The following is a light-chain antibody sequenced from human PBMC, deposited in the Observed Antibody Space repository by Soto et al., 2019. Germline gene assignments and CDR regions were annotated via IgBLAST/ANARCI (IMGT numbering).Light chain of an antibody. J-gene: IGLJ1*01. CDR2: DVS. CDR1: SSDVGAYKY. Sequence: QSALTQPASVSGSPGQSITISCTGTSSDVGAYKYVSWHQQHPGKAPKLMIYDVSDRPSGVSDRFSGSKSGNTASLTISGLQAEDEADYYCSSFTTNRLYVFGPGTKLTVL. V-gene: IGLV2-14*03. CDR3: SSFTTNRLYV.